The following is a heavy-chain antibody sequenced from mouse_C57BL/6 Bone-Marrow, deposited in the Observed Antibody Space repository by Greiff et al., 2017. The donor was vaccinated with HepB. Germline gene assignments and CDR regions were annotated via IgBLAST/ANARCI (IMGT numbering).Heavy chain of an antibody. CDR3: ASHYYGSSYWYFDV. D-gene: IGHD1-1*01. V-gene: IGHV5-12*01. CDR2: ISNGGGST. Sequence: DVMLVESGGGLVQPGGSLKLSCAASGFTFSDYYMYWVRQTPEKRLEWVAYISNGGGSTYYPDTVKGRFTISRDNAKNTLYLQMSRLKSEDTAMYYCASHYYGSSYWYFDVWGTGTTVTVSS. J-gene: IGHJ1*03. CDR1: GFTFSDYY.